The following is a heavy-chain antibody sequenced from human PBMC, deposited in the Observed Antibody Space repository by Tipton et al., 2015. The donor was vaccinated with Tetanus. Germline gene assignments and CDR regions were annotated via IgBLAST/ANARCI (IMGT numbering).Heavy chain of an antibody. CDR3: AKAGIVLMVYATFGAFDI. CDR2: ISYDGRNK. Sequence: SLRLSCSASGFTFSNYGMHWVRQAPGKGLEWVAVISYDGRNKYYADSVQGRFTISRDNSKNTLYLQMNSLRAEDTAVYYCAKAGIVLMVYATFGAFDIWGQGTMVTVSS. V-gene: IGHV3-30*18. D-gene: IGHD2-8*01. J-gene: IGHJ3*02. CDR1: GFTFSNYG.